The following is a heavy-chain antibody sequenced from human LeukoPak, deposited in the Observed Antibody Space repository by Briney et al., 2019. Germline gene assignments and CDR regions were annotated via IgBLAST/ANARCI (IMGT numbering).Heavy chain of an antibody. Sequence: GGSLRLSCAASGFTFSSNWMHWVRKGPGKGLAWVSRINPDGSRTDYAESVKGRFTISRDNAKNTLSLEMNSLGDEDTAVYYCSRDFNGRNDFWGQGTLVTVSS. CDR2: INPDGSRT. CDR3: SRDFNGRNDF. J-gene: IGHJ4*02. CDR1: GFTFSSNW. D-gene: IGHD1-14*01. V-gene: IGHV3-74*01.